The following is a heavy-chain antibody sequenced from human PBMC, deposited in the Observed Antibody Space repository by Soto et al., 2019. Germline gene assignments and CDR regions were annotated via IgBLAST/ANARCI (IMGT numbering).Heavy chain of an antibody. CDR2: ISPSGTST. CDR3: TKPWFTSPPMDV. D-gene: IGHD2-2*01. J-gene: IGHJ6*02. Sequence: GGSLRLSCAASGFTFSNYCMSWVRQAPGKGLEWVSGISPSGTSTYYADSVKGRFTISRDNSKSTLYLQMNSLRAEDTAIYYCTKPWFTSPPMDVWGQGTTVTVSS. CDR1: GFTFSNYC. V-gene: IGHV3-23*01.